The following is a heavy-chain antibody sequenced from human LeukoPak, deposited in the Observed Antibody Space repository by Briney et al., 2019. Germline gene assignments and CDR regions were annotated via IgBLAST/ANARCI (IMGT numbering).Heavy chain of an antibody. V-gene: IGHV3-30*04. CDR2: ISYDGSNK. CDR3: ARGLTVYYYGSGNWFDP. CDR1: GFTFSSYA. J-gene: IGHJ5*02. Sequence: GRSLRLSCAASGFTFSSYAMHWVRQAPGKGLEWVAVISYDGSNKYYADSVKGRFTISRDNSKNTLYLQMNSLRAEDTAVYYCARGLTVYYYGSGNWFDPWGQGTLVTVSS. D-gene: IGHD3-10*01.